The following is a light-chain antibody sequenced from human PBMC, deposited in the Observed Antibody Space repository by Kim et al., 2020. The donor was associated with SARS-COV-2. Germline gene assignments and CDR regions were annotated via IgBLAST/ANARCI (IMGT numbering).Light chain of an antibody. J-gene: IGLJ2*01. Sequence: ALVQSVRITCRGDSLRTYYASWYQQKPGQAPALVIYGKDNRPSGIPDRFSGSTSGNTASLTITGAQAEDEADYYCNSRDSSGNHVLFGGGTQLTVL. CDR1: SLRTYY. CDR3: NSRDSSGNHVL. V-gene: IGLV3-19*01. CDR2: GKD.